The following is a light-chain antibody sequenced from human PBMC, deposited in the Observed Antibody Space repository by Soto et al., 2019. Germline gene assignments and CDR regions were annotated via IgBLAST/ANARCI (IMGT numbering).Light chain of an antibody. J-gene: IGLJ2*01. Sequence: SYELTQPPSVSVSPGQTANITCSGDKLGDKYACWYQQRPGQSHVLVIYQHSKRTSGIPERFSGSNSGNTATLTISGTQAMDEADYYCQAWDSSTANVVFGGGTKLTVL. CDR2: QHS. CDR1: KLGDKY. V-gene: IGLV3-1*01. CDR3: QAWDSSTANVV.